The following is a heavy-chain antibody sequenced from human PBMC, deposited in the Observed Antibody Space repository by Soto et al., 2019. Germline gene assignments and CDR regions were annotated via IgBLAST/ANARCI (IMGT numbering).Heavy chain of an antibody. D-gene: IGHD3-10*01. Sequence: ASLKVSCKDSGYTFTGYFMHWVRQAPGQGLEWMGWINPYSGGADYAQSFQGRVTMTRDTSIITVYMELSRLRFDETAVYYCARVIRGAYYNSPLDTWGQGTVVTVSS. V-gene: IGHV1-2*02. CDR3: ARVIRGAYYNSPLDT. J-gene: IGHJ5*02. CDR2: INPYSGGA. CDR1: GYTFTGYF.